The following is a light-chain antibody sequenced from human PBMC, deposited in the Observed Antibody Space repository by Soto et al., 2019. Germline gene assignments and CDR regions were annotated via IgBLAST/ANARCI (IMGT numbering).Light chain of an antibody. CDR3: QQYNNWPLT. J-gene: IGKJ5*01. Sequence: EIVMTQSPATLSLSPGERATLSCRASQNVFSNLAWYQQKPGQAPRLLIYGASTRATGVPARFSGSGSGTEFTLTISSLQSEDVAVYWCQQYNNWPLTFGPGTRLEIK. CDR2: GAS. CDR1: QNVFSN. V-gene: IGKV3D-15*01.